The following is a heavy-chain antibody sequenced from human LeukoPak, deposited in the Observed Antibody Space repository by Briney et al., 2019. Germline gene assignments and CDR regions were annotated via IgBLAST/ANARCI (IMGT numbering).Heavy chain of an antibody. CDR3: AKDSSSWTLDY. D-gene: IGHD6-13*01. Sequence: PGGSLRLSCEASGFTFDNYAISWVRQAPGKGLEWVSAITGSGTATFYAASVEAHFTISRDNSKNTVYLQMNSLRVEDTAIYYCAKDSSSWTLDYWGQGTLVTVSS. CDR1: GFTFDNYA. V-gene: IGHV3-23*01. J-gene: IGHJ4*02. CDR2: ITGSGTAT.